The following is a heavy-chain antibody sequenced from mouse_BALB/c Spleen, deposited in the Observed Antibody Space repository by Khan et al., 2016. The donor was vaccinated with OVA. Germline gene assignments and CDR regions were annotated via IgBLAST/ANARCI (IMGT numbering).Heavy chain of an antibody. D-gene: IGHD1-2*01. CDR1: GYTFTDYN. J-gene: IGHJ4*01. Sequence: VQLQQSGPELVKPGASVKISCKASGYTFTDYNIHWVKQSHGESLEWIAYIYTYNGDTVYNQKFKSKATLTVDNSSSTAYMELRSLTSEDSAVYYCARWKIHYYGSGAMDYWAQGTSVTVSS. CDR3: ARWKIHYYGSGAMDY. CDR2: IYTYNGDT. V-gene: IGHV1S29*02.